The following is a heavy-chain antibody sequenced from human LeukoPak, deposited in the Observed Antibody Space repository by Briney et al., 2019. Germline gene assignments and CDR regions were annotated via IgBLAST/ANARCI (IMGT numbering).Heavy chain of an antibody. Sequence: PSETLSLTCTVSGGSISSFYWSWIRQPPGKGLEWIGYIHYSGNTNYNPSLKNRVTISVDTSKNQFSLKLSSVTAADTAVYYCARGYSGSYGRFDYWGQGTLATVSS. CDR2: IHYSGNT. CDR3: ARGYSGSYGRFDY. V-gene: IGHV4-59*01. D-gene: IGHD1-26*01. CDR1: GGSISSFY. J-gene: IGHJ4*02.